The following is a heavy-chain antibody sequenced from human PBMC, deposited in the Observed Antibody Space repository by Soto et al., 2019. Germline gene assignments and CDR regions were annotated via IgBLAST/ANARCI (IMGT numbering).Heavy chain of an antibody. CDR1: GYTFTSYD. Sequence: VKVSCKASGYTFTSYDINWVRQATGQGLEWMGWMNPNGGNTGYAQKFQGRVTMTRNTSISTAYMELSSLRSEDTAVYYCARGLGYCSSTSCYVWFDPWGQGTLVTVSS. D-gene: IGHD2-2*01. V-gene: IGHV1-8*01. CDR2: MNPNGGNT. CDR3: ARGLGYCSSTSCYVWFDP. J-gene: IGHJ5*02.